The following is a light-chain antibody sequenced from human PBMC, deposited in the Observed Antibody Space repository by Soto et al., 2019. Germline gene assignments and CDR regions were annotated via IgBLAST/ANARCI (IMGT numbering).Light chain of an antibody. V-gene: IGLV2-14*01. CDR1: SSDIGDYNY. CDR2: DVS. Sequence: QSALTQPASVSGSPGQSITISSVGTSSDIGDYNYVSWYQQHPGKVPKVIIYDVSNRPSGVSYRFSATKSGNTASLTISGLQAEDEADYYCCPYTRSGTLIFGTGTKVTVL. CDR3: CPYTRSGTLI. J-gene: IGLJ1*01.